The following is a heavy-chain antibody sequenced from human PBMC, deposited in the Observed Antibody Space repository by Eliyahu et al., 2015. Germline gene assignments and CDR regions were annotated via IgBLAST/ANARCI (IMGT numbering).Heavy chain of an antibody. CDR1: GFTXXXXW. CDR2: INSDGXST. J-gene: IGHJ6*02. V-gene: IGHV3-74*01. Sequence: EVQLVXSGGGLVQPGGSLRLSCVASGFTXXXXWMXWVRQAPGKGLVWVSRINSDGXSTPYVDSVKGRFTISRDNAKNTLYLQMNSLRGEDTAVYYCAKTSSTSRYRENGMDVWGQGTTVTVSS. D-gene: IGHD2-2*02. CDR3: AKTSSTSRYRENGMDV.